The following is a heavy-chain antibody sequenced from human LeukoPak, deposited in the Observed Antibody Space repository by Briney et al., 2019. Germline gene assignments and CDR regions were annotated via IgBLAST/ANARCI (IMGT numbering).Heavy chain of an antibody. V-gene: IGHV3-66*01. J-gene: IGHJ6*02. CDR2: IYSGGST. Sequence: GGSLRLSCAVSGFTVSSNYMSWVRQAPGKGLEWVSVIYSGGSTYYADSVKGRFTISRDNSKNTLYLQMNSLRAEDTAVYYCARGASYYYGMDVWGQGTTVTVSS. CDR1: GFTVSSNY. CDR3: ARGASYYYGMDV.